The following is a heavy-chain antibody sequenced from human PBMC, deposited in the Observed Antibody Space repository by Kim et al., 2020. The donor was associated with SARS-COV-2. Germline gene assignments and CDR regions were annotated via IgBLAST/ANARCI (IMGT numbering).Heavy chain of an antibody. D-gene: IGHD3-10*01. V-gene: IGHV3-23*01. J-gene: IGHJ4*02. Sequence: KGRFTISRDNSKNTRYLQMNSLGAEDTAVYFCAKDATLVRGLILGMPGDYWGQGTLVTVSS. CDR3: AKDATLVRGLILGMPGDY.